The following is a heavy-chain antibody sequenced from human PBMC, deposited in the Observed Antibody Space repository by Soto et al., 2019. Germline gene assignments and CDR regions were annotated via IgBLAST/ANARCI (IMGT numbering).Heavy chain of an antibody. V-gene: IGHV3-21*01. CDR1: GFTFSSYS. J-gene: IGHJ4*02. D-gene: IGHD6-6*01. Sequence: EVRLVESGGGLVKPGGSLRLSCAASGFTFSSYSMNWVRQAPGKGLEWVSSISSSSSYIYYTDSVKGRFTISRDNAKNSLYLQMNSLRAEDTAVYYCARVLAARPIDYWGQGTLVTVSS. CDR3: ARVLAARPIDY. CDR2: ISSSSSYI.